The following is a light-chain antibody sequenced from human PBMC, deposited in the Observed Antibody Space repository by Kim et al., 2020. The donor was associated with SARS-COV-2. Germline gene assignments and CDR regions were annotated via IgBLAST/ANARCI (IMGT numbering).Light chain of an antibody. J-gene: IGLJ1*01. CDR1: KLGDKY. CDR3: QAWDSSTAV. Sequence: VSTGQTASITCSGDKLGDKYACWYQQKPGQSPVLVIYQDSKRPSGIPERFSGSNSGNTATLTISGTQAMDEADYYCQAWDSSTAVFGTGTKVTVL. CDR2: QDS. V-gene: IGLV3-1*01.